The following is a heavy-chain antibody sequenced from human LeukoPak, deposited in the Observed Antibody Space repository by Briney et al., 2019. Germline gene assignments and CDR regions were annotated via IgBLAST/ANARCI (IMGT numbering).Heavy chain of an antibody. CDR1: GFTVSSNY. CDR3: ARQGMQGGSYYDY. J-gene: IGHJ4*02. Sequence: GGSLRLSCVASGFTVSSNYMSWVRQTPGKGLEWVSVIYSGGTTYYSDSVKGRFTISRDNSKNTLYLQMNSLRAEDTAVYYCARQGMQGGSYYDYWGQGTLVTVSS. V-gene: IGHV3-66*04. D-gene: IGHD3-10*01. CDR2: IYSGGTT.